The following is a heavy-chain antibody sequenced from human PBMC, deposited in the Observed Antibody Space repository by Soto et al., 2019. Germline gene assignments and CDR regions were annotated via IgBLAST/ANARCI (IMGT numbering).Heavy chain of an antibody. CDR3: ARDKGSSSGFDY. CDR1: GFTFSSYG. CDR2: IWYDGSNK. Sequence: VQLVESGGGVVQPGRSLRLSCAASGFTFSSYGMHWVRQAPGKGLEWVAVIWYDGSNKYYADSVKGRFTISRDNSKNTLYLQMNSLRAEDTAVYYCARDKGSSSGFDYWGQGTLVTVSS. V-gene: IGHV3-33*01. D-gene: IGHD6-13*01. J-gene: IGHJ4*02.